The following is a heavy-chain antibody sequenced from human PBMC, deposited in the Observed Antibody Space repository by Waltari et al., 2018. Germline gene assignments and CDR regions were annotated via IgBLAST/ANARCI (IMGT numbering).Heavy chain of an antibody. J-gene: IGHJ4*02. V-gene: IGHV1-69*01. Sequence: QVQLVQSGAEVKKHGSSVKVSCKTSGGTFSSYAISWVRQAPGQGLEWMGGIIPILGTANDEQKFQGRVTITADESTSTAYMELSSLRSEDTAVYYCARDRGPGYCSGGSCYSLGDYFDYWGQGTLVTVSS. D-gene: IGHD2-15*01. CDR1: GGTFSSYA. CDR3: ARDRGPGYCSGGSCYSLGDYFDY. CDR2: IIPILGTA.